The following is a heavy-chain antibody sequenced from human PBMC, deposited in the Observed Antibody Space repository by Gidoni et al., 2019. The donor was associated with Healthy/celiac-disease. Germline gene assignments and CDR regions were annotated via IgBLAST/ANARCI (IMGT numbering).Heavy chain of an antibody. CDR3: ARDRFHQAAAGAYYYYGMDV. D-gene: IGHD6-13*01. Sequence: QVQLVQSGAEVTKPGSSVKVSCKAPGGTFSSYAISWVRQAPGQGLEWMGGIIPIFGTANYAQKFQGRVTITADESTSIAYMELSSLRSEDTAVYYCARDRFHQAAAGAYYYYGMDVWGQGTTVTVSS. CDR1: GGTFSSYA. V-gene: IGHV1-69*01. CDR2: IIPIFGTA. J-gene: IGHJ6*02.